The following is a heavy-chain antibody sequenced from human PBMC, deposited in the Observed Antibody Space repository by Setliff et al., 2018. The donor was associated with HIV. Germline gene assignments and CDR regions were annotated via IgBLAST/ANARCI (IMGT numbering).Heavy chain of an antibody. Sequence: TLSLTCTVSGDSINSGGYYWTWIRQHPGKGLEWNGYIYNSGNTSYNPSLKSRLTISLDTSKNQFSLKLSSVTAADTAVYYCARGGRIRDAFDVWGQGTLVTVSS. CDR3: ARGGRIRDAFDV. D-gene: IGHD3-16*01. V-gene: IGHV4-31*03. CDR1: GDSINSGGYY. CDR2: IYNSGNT. J-gene: IGHJ3*01.